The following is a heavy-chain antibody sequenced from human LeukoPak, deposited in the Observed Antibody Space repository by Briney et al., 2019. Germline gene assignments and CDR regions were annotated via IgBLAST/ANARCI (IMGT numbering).Heavy chain of an antibody. D-gene: IGHD5-18*01. CDR2: INHSGGST. CDR3: AKRDTAISYYMDV. J-gene: IGHJ6*03. V-gene: IGHV3-23*01. Sequence: AGGSLRLSCAASGFTFSSYAMSWVRQAPGKGLEWVSAINHSGGSTYYADSVKGRFTISRDNFKNTLYLQMNSLRAEDTAVCYCAKRDTAISYYMDVWGKGTTVTVSS. CDR1: GFTFSSYA.